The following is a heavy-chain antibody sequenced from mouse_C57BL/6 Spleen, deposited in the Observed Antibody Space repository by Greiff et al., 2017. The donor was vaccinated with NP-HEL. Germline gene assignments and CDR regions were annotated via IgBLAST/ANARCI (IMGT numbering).Heavy chain of an antibody. CDR1: GYTFTGYW. V-gene: IGHV1-9*01. Sequence: VKLVESGAELMKPGASVKLSCKATGYTFTGYWIEWVKQRPGHGLEWIGEILPGSGSTNYNEKFKGKATFTADTSSNTAYMQLSSLTTEDSAIYYCARVPHYYGSSQFAYWGQRTLVTVSA. CDR3: ARVPHYYGSSQFAY. J-gene: IGHJ3*01. D-gene: IGHD1-1*01. CDR2: ILPGSGST.